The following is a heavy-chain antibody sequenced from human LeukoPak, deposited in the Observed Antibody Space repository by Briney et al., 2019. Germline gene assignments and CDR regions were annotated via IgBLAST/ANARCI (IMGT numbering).Heavy chain of an antibody. CDR1: GFTFSSYS. CDR2: ISSSSSYI. V-gene: IGHV3-21*01. CDR3: ARVDYYGSGSLDY. D-gene: IGHD3-10*01. Sequence: GGSLGLSCAASGFTFSSYSMNWVRQAPGKGLEWVSSISSSSSYIYYADSVKGRFTISRDNAKNSLYLQMNSLRAEDTAVYYCARVDYYGSGSLDYWGQGTLVTVSS. J-gene: IGHJ4*02.